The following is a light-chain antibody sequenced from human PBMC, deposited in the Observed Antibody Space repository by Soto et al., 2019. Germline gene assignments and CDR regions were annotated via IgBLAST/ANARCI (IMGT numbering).Light chain of an antibody. J-gene: IGLJ1*01. Sequence: QSVLTQPASVSGSPGQSITISCTGTSSDIGRYNFVSWYQQHPGKAPKLLVYEVTNRPSGVSNRFSGSKSGNTASLTIFGLQTEDEADYYCSSYTSVTTFFVFGTGTEVTVL. V-gene: IGLV2-14*01. CDR2: EVT. CDR3: SSYTSVTTFFV. CDR1: SSDIGRYNF.